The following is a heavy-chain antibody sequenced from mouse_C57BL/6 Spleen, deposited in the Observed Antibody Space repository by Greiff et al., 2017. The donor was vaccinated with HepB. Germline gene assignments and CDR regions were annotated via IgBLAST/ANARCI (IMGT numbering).Heavy chain of an antibody. CDR2: IDPSDSYT. CDR3: ARRSNHAMDD. D-gene: IGHD2-5*01. J-gene: IGHJ4*01. Sequence: QVQLQQPGAELVMPGASVKLSCKASGYTFTSYWMHWVKQRPGQGLEWIGEIDPSDSYTNYNQKFKGKSTLTVDKSSSTAYMQLSSLTSEDSAVYYCARRSNHAMDDWGQGTSVTVSS. V-gene: IGHV1-69*01. CDR1: GYTFTSYW.